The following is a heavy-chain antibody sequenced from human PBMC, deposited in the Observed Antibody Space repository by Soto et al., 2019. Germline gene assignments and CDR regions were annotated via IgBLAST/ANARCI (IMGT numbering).Heavy chain of an antibody. CDR2: ITHRGDRT. D-gene: IGHD3-10*02. J-gene: IGHJ5*02. V-gene: IGHV3-23*01. Sequence: EVQLLESGGGLVQPGGSLRLSCVASGFTFSNYAMNWVRQAPGRGLEWISGITHRGDRTDYAASVKGRLTVSRDNSRDTLYLQMDSMRADDTAVYYCAKDQHNYVSDGDWLDPWGPGTLVTVSS. CDR3: AKDQHNYVSDGDWLDP. CDR1: GFTFSNYA.